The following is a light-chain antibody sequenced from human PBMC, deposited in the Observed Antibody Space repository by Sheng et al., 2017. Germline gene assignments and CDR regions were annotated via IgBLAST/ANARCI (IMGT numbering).Light chain of an antibody. V-gene: IGKV1-5*03. CDR1: QSIGSW. Sequence: DIQMTQSPSTLSASVGDRVTITCRASQSIGSWLAWLQQKPGKAPKVLIYKASSLESGVPSRFSGSGSGTEFTLTISSLQPEDFASYYCQQFNSYPLTFGGGTKVEIK. CDR2: KAS. J-gene: IGKJ4*01. CDR3: QQFNSYPLT.